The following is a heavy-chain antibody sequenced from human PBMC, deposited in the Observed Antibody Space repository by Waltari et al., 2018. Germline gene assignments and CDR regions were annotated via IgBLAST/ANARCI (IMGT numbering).Heavy chain of an antibody. CDR1: GFSISSVPY. J-gene: IGHJ4*02. CDR3: ARDGRDAFDY. V-gene: IGHV4-38-2*02. CDR2: IYHDGTT. Sequence: QVNRQEPGPSLVKPSEPLSLTGGFPGFSISSVPYWGWFGQPPGKGLKWVGSIYHDGTTYYNPSLKGRVTMAVDTSKNQFSLRLTSVTAADTAVYFCARDGRDAFDYWGRGILVTVSS.